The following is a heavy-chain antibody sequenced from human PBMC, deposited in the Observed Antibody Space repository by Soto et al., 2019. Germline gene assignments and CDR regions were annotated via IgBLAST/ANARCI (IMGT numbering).Heavy chain of an antibody. J-gene: IGHJ4*02. Sequence: PSETLSLTCTVSGGSISTYYWSWIRQPPGKGLEWLGYIYYNGNSYYSPSLKSRLTMSVDTSKNQFSLRLSSATAADTAVYYCAREQYNWEIWGQGTLVTVSS. CDR1: GGSISTYY. CDR2: IYYNGNS. D-gene: IGHD1-20*01. CDR3: AREQYNWEI. V-gene: IGHV4-59*01.